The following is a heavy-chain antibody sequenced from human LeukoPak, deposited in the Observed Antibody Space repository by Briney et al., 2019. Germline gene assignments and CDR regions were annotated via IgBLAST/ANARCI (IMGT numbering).Heavy chain of an antibody. CDR2: IYHSGST. CDR1: GHSISSGYY. D-gene: IGHD5-18*01. V-gene: IGHV4-38-2*01. Sequence: SETLSLTCAVSGHSISSGYYWGWIRQPPGKGLEWIGSIYHSGSTYYNPSLKSRVTISVDTSKNQFSLKLSSVTAADTAVYYCARLYSYGYLDYWGQGTLVTVSS. J-gene: IGHJ4*02. CDR3: ARLYSYGYLDY.